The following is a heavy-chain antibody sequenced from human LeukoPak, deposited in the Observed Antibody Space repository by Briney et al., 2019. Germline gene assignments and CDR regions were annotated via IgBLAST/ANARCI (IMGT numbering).Heavy chain of an antibody. CDR1: GFTFSDYY. J-gene: IGHJ4*02. V-gene: IGHV3-11*01. CDR2: ISSGGDTT. CDR3: ATYDYGADYFDY. D-gene: IGHD4/OR15-4a*01. Sequence: GGSLRLSSAASGFTFSDYYMSWIRQAPGKGLEWVSYISSGGDTTYYADSVTGRFTISRGNAKNSLYLQMNSLRAEDTAIYYCATYDYGADYFDYWGQGTLVTVST.